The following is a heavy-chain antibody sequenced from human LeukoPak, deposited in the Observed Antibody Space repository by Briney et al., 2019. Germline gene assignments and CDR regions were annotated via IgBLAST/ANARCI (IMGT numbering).Heavy chain of an antibody. V-gene: IGHV3-30*18. D-gene: IGHD3-22*01. CDR3: VKDSLLFGYYYDSSVAY. CDR1: GFTFSSYG. Sequence: PGGSLRLSCAASGFTFSSYGMHWVRQAPGKGLEWVALISYDGNNKYYADSVKGRFTISRDTSKNTLYLQMNSLRAEDTAVYYCVKDSLLFGYYYDSSVAYWGQGTLVTVSS. J-gene: IGHJ4*02. CDR2: ISYDGNNK.